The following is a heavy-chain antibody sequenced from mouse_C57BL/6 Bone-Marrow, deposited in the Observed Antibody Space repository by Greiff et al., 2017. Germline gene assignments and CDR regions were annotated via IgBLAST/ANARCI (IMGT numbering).Heavy chain of an antibody. D-gene: IGHD2-3*01. Sequence: QVQLQQPGAELVRPGSSVKLSCKATGYTFTSYWMHWVKQRPIQGLEWIGNIDPSDSETNYNQKFKDKATLTVDKSSSTAYMQLSSLTSQDSAVYYCASLYDCYYAPFDYWGQGTTLTVSS. CDR1: GYTFTSYW. V-gene: IGHV1-52*01. CDR2: IDPSDSET. J-gene: IGHJ2*01. CDR3: ASLYDCYYAPFDY.